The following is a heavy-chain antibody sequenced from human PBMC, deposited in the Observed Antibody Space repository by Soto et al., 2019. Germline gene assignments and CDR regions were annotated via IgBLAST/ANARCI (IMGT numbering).Heavy chain of an antibody. CDR1: GGSFSGYY. V-gene: IGHV4-34*01. Sequence: SETLSLTCAVYGGSFSGYYWSWIRQPPGKGLEWIGEINHSGSTNYNPSLKSRVTISVDTSKNQFSLKLSSVTAADTAVYYCARVRLRYSSSWYVQYYYYGMDVWGQGTTVTVSS. D-gene: IGHD6-13*01. J-gene: IGHJ6*02. CDR3: ARVRLRYSSSWYVQYYYYGMDV. CDR2: INHSGST.